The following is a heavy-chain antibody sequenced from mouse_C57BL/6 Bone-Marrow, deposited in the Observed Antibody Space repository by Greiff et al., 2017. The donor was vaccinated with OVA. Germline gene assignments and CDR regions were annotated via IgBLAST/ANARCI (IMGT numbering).Heavy chain of an antibody. Sequence: QVQLQQSGAELARPGASVKLSCKASGYTFTSYGISWVKQSTGQGLEWIGEIYPRSGNTYYNEKFKGKATLTADKSSSTAYMELRSLTSEDSAVYFCARERIWDYVLYWYFDVWGTGTTVTVSS. V-gene: IGHV1-81*01. CDR2: IYPRSGNT. CDR3: ARERIWDYVLYWYFDV. J-gene: IGHJ1*03. D-gene: IGHD2-4*01. CDR1: GYTFTSYG.